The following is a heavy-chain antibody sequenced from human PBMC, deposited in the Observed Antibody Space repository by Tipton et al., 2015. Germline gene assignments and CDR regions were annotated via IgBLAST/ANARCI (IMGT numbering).Heavy chain of an antibody. D-gene: IGHD6-13*01. CDR3: ARSLFPETAGLENWFDP. CDR1: GYSISSGYY. V-gene: IGHV4-38-2*01. J-gene: IGHJ5*02. Sequence: TLSLTCAVSGYSISSGYYWGWIRQPPGKGLEWIGSLSYSGKTDYNPPLRSRVTISVDTSKNQFSLRLSSVTAADTAVYYCARSLFPETAGLENWFDPWGQGTLVTVSS. CDR2: LSYSGKT.